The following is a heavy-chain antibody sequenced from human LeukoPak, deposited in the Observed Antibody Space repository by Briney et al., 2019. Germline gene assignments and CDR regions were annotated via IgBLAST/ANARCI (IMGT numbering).Heavy chain of an antibody. Sequence: SETLSLTCTVSGGSISSGSYYWSWIRQPAGTGLEWIGRIYTSGGTNYNPSLKSRVTISVDTSKNQFSLKLSSVTAADTAVYYCARERDYYDSSGYVGWGQGTLVTVSS. J-gene: IGHJ4*02. CDR2: IYTSGGT. V-gene: IGHV4-61*02. D-gene: IGHD3-22*01. CDR1: GGSISSGSYY. CDR3: ARERDYYDSSGYVG.